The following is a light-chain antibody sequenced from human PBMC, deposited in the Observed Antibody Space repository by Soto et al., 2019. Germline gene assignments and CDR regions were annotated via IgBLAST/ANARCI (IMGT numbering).Light chain of an antibody. Sequence: EVLMTQSPATLSLSPGERVTLSCWASETVATNLAWYQQKPGQAPRLLISGASTRAAGISDRFRGSGSGTEFTLTISSLRSEDSAIYYCQQYFEWPPMTFGQGTKVEI. CDR2: GAS. CDR1: ETVATN. CDR3: QQYFEWPPMT. J-gene: IGKJ1*01. V-gene: IGKV3-15*01.